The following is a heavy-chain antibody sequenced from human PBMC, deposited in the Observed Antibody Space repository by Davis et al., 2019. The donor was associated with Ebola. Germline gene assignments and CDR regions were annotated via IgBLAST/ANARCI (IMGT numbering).Heavy chain of an antibody. CDR2: ISSSSSYI. J-gene: IGHJ6*02. Sequence: GGSLRLSCAASGFTFSSYSMNWVRQAPGKGLEWVSSISSSSSYIYHADSVKGRFTISRDNSKNTLYLQMNSLRAEDTAVYYCARDLSIVATLWGYYGMDVWGQGTTVTVSS. CDR1: GFTFSSYS. CDR3: ARDLSIVATLWGYYGMDV. V-gene: IGHV3-21*01. D-gene: IGHD5-12*01.